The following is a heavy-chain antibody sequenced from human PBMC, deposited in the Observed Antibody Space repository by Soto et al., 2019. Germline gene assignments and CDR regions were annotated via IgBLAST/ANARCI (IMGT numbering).Heavy chain of an antibody. Sequence: CLRLSCAASGFTFSNAWMSWVRQAPGKGLEWVGRIKSKTDGGTTDYAAPVKGRFTISRDDSKNTLYLQMNSLKTEDTAVYYCTTDRSTGWEGPFDYYYGKDVWGQGTTVTVSS. CDR1: GFTFSNAW. D-gene: IGHD4-17*01. V-gene: IGHV3-15*01. CDR3: TTDRSTGWEGPFDYYYGKDV. CDR2: IKSKTDGGTT. J-gene: IGHJ6*02.